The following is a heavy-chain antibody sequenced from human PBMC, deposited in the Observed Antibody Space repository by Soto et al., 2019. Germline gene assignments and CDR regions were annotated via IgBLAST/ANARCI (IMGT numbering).Heavy chain of an antibody. V-gene: IGHV3-33*01. Sequence: GGSLRLCCASSGVTFSSYGMDRVRQAPGKGLEWVAVIWYDGSNKYYADSVKGRFTISRDNSKNTLYLQMNSLRAEDTAVYYCAAGGAAGTKVPNWFDPWGQGTLVTVSS. D-gene: IGHD6-13*01. J-gene: IGHJ5*02. CDR3: AAGGAAGTKVPNWFDP. CDR2: IWYDGSNK. CDR1: GVTFSSYG.